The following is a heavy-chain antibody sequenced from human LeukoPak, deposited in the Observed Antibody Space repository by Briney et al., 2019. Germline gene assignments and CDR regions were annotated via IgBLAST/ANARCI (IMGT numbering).Heavy chain of an antibody. V-gene: IGHV4-61*02. J-gene: IGHJ5*02. CDR1: GGSISSGSYY. CDR2: IYTSGNT. Sequence: PSETLSLTCTVSGGSISSGSYYWSWIRQPAGKGLEWIGRIYTSGNTNYNPSLKSRVTISVDTSKNQFSLKLSSVTAADTAVYYCARDRADYVWGSYRSNNWFDPWGQGTLVTVSS. D-gene: IGHD3-16*02. CDR3: ARDRADYVWGSYRSNNWFDP.